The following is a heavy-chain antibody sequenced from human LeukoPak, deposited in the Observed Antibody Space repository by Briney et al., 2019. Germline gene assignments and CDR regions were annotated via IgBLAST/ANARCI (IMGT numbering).Heavy chain of an antibody. CDR2: INVGNGNT. D-gene: IGHD3-22*01. CDR1: GYSFTTYA. Sequence: ASGTVSCTASGYSFTTYAMHWVRQAPGQRPEWMGWINVGNGNTKYSQKFQGRVTITRDTSASTAYMELSSLRSEDTAVYYCARVRGYAEYFQDWGQGTLVTVSS. J-gene: IGHJ1*01. V-gene: IGHV1-3*01. CDR3: ARVRGYAEYFQD.